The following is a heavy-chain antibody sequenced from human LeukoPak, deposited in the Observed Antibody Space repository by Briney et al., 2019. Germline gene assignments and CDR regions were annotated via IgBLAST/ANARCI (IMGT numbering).Heavy chain of an antibody. D-gene: IGHD2-21*01. CDR2: IYYDGGA. J-gene: IGHJ5*02. V-gene: IGHV4-39*01. Sequence: PSETLSVTRTVSGDSLNSRSVYRGWIRQPPGKRLEWIGTIYYDGGANYNPSLKSRVTMSVDTPENRFSLKLTSVTATDTGVYVRAVSAYCTGSWFDHWGQGTLVTVSS. CDR1: GDSLNSRSVY. CDR3: AVSAYCTGSWFDH.